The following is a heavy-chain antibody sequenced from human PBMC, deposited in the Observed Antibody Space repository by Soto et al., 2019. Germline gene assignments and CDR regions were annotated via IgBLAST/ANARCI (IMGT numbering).Heavy chain of an antibody. D-gene: IGHD3-22*01. Sequence: GGSLRLSCAASGFTFSSYGMHWVRQAPGKGLEWVAVISYDGSNKYYADSVKGRFTISRDNSKNTLYLQMNSLRAEDTAVYYCAKDYYDSSGYYFDFDYWGQGTLVTVSS. CDR1: GFTFSSYG. V-gene: IGHV3-30*18. CDR3: AKDYYDSSGYYFDFDY. J-gene: IGHJ4*02. CDR2: ISYDGSNK.